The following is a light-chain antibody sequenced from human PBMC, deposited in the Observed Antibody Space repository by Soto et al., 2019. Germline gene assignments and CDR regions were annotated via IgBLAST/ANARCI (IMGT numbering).Light chain of an antibody. J-gene: IGLJ1*01. V-gene: IGLV7-43*01. CDR1: TGAVTGNYY. CDR2: TTS. CDR3: LLYYGGADF. Sequence: QAVVTQEPSLTVAPGGTVTLTCASSTGAVTGNYYANWFQQKPGQAPRTLIYTTSDRNSWTPARFSGSLLGGKAALTLSAVQPEDEAEYYCLLYYGGADFFGPGTKLTVL.